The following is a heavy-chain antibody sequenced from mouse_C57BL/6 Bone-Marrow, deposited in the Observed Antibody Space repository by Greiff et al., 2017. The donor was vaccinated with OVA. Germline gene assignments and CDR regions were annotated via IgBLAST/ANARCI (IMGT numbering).Heavy chain of an antibody. CDR3: ARTVVADWYFDV. V-gene: IGHV5-15*01. CDR1: GFTFSDYG. D-gene: IGHD1-1*01. Sequence: EVMLVESGGGLVQPGGSLKLSCAASGFTFSDYGMAWVRQAPRKGPAWVAFISNLAYSIYYADTVPGRFPISRENAKNTLYLEMSSLKSEETAMYYCARTVVADWYFDVWGTGTTVTVSS. J-gene: IGHJ1*03. CDR2: ISNLAYSI.